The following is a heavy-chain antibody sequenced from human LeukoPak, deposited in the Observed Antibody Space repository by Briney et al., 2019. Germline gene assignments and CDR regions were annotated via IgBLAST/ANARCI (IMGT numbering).Heavy chain of an antibody. CDR1: GFTLSSYW. V-gene: IGHV3-74*01. CDR3: ARGKRGYSYGFDY. CDR2: INSDGSST. J-gene: IGHJ4*02. D-gene: IGHD5-18*01. Sequence: GGSLRLSCAASGFTLSSYWMHWVRQAPGKGLVWVSRINSDGSSTSYADSVKGRFTISRDNAKNTLYLQMNSLRAEDTAVYYCARGKRGYSYGFDYWGQGTLVTVSS.